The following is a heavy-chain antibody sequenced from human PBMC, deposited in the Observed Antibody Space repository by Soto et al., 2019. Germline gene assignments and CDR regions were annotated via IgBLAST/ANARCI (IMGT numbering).Heavy chain of an antibody. CDR1: GGSISSSSYY. J-gene: IGHJ6*02. V-gene: IGHV4-39*01. D-gene: IGHD2-2*01. Sequence: SETLSLTCTVSGGSISSSSYYWGWIRQPPGKGLEWIGSIYYSGSTYYNPSLKSRVTISVDTSKNQFSLRLSSVTAADTAVYYCARHDIVVVPAAMRTYGMDVLGQGNTVTVS. CDR2: IYYSGST. CDR3: ARHDIVVVPAAMRTYGMDV.